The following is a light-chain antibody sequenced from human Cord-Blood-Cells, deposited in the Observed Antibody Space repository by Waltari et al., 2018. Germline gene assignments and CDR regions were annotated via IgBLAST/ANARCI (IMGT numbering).Light chain of an antibody. V-gene: IGKV3-15*01. CDR3: QQYNNWPLTWT. Sequence: EMVITQSPATLSVSPGERATLPCRASQSVNSNLAWYPQNPGQAPRLFIYGASTSATGIPARFSGSGSGTEFPLTLSSLQSEDFAVYYCQQYNNWPLTWTFGQGTKVEIK. J-gene: IGKJ1*01. CDR1: QSVNSN. CDR2: GAS.